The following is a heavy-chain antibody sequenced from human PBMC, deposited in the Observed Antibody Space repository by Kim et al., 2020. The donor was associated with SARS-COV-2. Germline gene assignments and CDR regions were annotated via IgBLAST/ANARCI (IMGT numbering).Heavy chain of an antibody. Sequence: GGSLRLSCAPSGFTFRDYGMHWVRQAPGKGLEWVAIISYDGYFIYYADSVKGRFIISRDNSENILYLEMNSLRAEDTAVYYCARDEASSRFDCWGRGTLV. J-gene: IGHJ4*02. D-gene: IGHD6-13*01. V-gene: IGHV3-33*05. CDR1: GFTFRDYG. CDR2: ISYDGYFI. CDR3: ARDEASSRFDC.